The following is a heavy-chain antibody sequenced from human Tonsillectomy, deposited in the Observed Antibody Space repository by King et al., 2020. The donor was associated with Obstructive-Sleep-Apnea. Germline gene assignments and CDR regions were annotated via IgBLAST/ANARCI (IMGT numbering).Heavy chain of an antibody. D-gene: IGHD6-13*01. CDR2: IKQDGSEK. V-gene: IGHV3-7*01. CDR3: ARDSSTWSIGFGY. J-gene: IGHJ4*02. CDR1: GFSLSNYW. Sequence: VQLVESGGGLVQPGGSLTLSCAASGFSLSNYWMSWVRQAPGKGLEWVANIKQDGSEKNYVDSVRGRFTISRDNAKNSLYLQMNTLSAEDTAVYYCARDSSTWSIGFGYWGQGTLVTVSS.